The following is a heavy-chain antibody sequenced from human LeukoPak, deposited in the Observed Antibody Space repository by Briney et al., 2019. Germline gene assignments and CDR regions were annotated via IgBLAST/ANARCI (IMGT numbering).Heavy chain of an antibody. D-gene: IGHD3-10*01. CDR2: ISSSSSYI. CDR1: GFTFGTYS. V-gene: IGHV3-21*01. Sequence: GGSLRLSCAASGFTFGTYSMNWVRQAPGKGLEWVSSISSSSSYIYYADSVKGRFTISRDNAKNSLFQQMSSLRAEDTAVYYCARDAMVRGVLIDYWGQGTLVTVSS. CDR3: ARDAMVRGVLIDY. J-gene: IGHJ4*02.